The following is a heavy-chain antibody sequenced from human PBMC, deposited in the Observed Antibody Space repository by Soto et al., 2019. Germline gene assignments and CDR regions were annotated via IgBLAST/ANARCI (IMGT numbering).Heavy chain of an antibody. Sequence: KTSETLSLTCTVSGGSISSYFWSWIRQPPGKGLEWIGYIYYSGTTNYNPSLKNRVTISVDTSKNQFSPSLSSVTAADTGVYYCARETGSGSYYDYWGQGALVTVSS. D-gene: IGHD3-10*01. V-gene: IGHV4-59*01. CDR3: ARETGSGSYYDY. CDR2: IYYSGTT. CDR1: GGSISSYF. J-gene: IGHJ4*02.